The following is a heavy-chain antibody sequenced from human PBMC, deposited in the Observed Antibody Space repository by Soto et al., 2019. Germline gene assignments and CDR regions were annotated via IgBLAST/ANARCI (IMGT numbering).Heavy chain of an antibody. D-gene: IGHD3-10*01. CDR2: ISWNSGSI. CDR1: GFSVDDYA. Sequence: EVQLVESGGGLVQHGRSLRLSCAASGFSVDDYAMHWVRQAPGKGLEWVSGISWNSGSIVYAASVNGRFAISRDNAKNSLYLSMNSLGPEDTALYYGAKDKGGGFGELYCWGQGTLVTFAS. V-gene: IGHV3-9*01. J-gene: IGHJ4*02. CDR3: AKDKGGGFGELYC.